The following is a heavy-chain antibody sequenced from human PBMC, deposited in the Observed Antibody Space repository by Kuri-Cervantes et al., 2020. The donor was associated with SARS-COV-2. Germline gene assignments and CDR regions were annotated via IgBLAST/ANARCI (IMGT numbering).Heavy chain of an antibody. V-gene: IGHV4-38-2*01. CDR2: IYHSGST. CDR3: ARAPPRRYGDYGIDY. J-gene: IGHJ4*02. D-gene: IGHD4-17*01. CDR1: GGSISSSNW. Sequence: SETLSLTCAASGGSISSSNWWGWIRQPPGKGLEWIGSIYHSGSTYYNPSLKSRVTISVDTSKNQFSLKLSFVTAADTAVHYCARAPPRRYGDYGIDYWGQGTLVTVSS.